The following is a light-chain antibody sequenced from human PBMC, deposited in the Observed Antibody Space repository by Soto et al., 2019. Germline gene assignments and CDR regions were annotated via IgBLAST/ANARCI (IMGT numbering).Light chain of an antibody. J-gene: IGKJ4*01. CDR2: AAS. V-gene: IGKV3-20*01. CDR1: QSVSSNL. CDR3: RQYGTSLGFP. Sequence: EIVLTQSPGTLSLSPGERATLSCMASQSVSSNLLAWYQEKLGQSPRPLIYAASKRATGIPDRFSGSGSGTDFTLTISRLEHEDFAVHYCRQYGTSLGFPVGGGTKVDIK.